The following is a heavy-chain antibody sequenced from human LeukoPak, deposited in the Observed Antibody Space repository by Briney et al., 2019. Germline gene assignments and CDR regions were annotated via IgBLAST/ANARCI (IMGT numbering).Heavy chain of an antibody. J-gene: IGHJ4*02. CDR1: GYTFTSYG. D-gene: IGHD5-12*01. CDR3: ARAAGYDGAYYFDY. Sequence: ASVKVSCKASGYTFTSYGISWVRQAPGQGLEWMGGIIPIFGTANYAQKFQGRVTITADESTSTAYMELSSLRSEDTAVYYCARAAGYDGAYYFDYWGQGTLVTVSS. V-gene: IGHV1-69*13. CDR2: IIPIFGTA.